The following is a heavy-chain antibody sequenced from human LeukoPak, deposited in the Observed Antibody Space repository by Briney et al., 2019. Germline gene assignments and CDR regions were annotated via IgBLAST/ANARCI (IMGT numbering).Heavy chain of an antibody. CDR1: GFTFGDYA. D-gene: IGHD2-2*01. J-gene: IGHJ5*02. CDR2: IRSKAYGGTT. CDR3: TRALPYKCSSTSCPPRWFDP. Sequence: GGSLRLSCTASGFTFGDYAMSWFRQAPGKGLEWVGFIRSKAYGGTTEYAASVKGRFTISRDDSKSIAYLQMNSLKTEDTAVYYCTRALPYKCSSTSCPPRWFDPWGQGTLVTVSS. V-gene: IGHV3-49*03.